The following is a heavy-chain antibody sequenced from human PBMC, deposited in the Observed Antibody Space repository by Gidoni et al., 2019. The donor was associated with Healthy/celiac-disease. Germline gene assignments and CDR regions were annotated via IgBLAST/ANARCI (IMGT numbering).Heavy chain of an antibody. V-gene: IGHV3-33*01. CDR3: ARSLRPHCSGGSCSYWYFDL. CDR1: GFTFSSYG. J-gene: IGHJ2*01. D-gene: IGHD2-15*01. CDR2: IWYDGSNK. Sequence: QVQLVESGGGVVQPGRSLRLSCAASGFTFSSYGMHWVSQAPGKGLEWVAVIWYDGSNKYYAASVKGRFTISRDNSKNTLYLQMNSLRAEDTAVYYCARSLRPHCSGGSCSYWYFDLWGRGTLVTVSS.